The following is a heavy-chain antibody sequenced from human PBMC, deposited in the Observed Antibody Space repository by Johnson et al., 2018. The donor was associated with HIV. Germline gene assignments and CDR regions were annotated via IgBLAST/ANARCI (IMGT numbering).Heavy chain of an antibody. J-gene: IGHJ3*02. Sequence: VQLVESGGGLVKPGGSLRLSCVASGFIFSNAWMSWVRQAPGKGLEWVGRIKSKSDGGTTDYAAPVKGRFTISRDNSKNSLYLQMNSLRAEDTAVYYCARDRGYWDAFDICGQGTMVIVSS. CDR1: GFIFSNAW. V-gene: IGHV3-15*01. CDR2: IKSKSDGGTT. CDR3: ARDRGYWDAFDI. D-gene: IGHD3-22*01.